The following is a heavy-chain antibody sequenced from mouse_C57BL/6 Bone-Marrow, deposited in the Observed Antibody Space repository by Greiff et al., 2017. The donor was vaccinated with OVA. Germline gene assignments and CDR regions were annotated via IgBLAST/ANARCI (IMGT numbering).Heavy chain of an antibody. CDR3: ASYGNHWYFDV. J-gene: IGHJ1*03. CDR2: IWSGGST. V-gene: IGHV2-2*01. D-gene: IGHD2-1*01. Sequence: QVQLKQSGPGLVQPSQSLSITCTVSGFSLTSYGVHWVRQSPGKGLEWMGVIWSGGSTDDNAAFISRLSISKDNSKSQVFFKMNSLQADDTAIDYCASYGNHWYFDVWGTGTTVTVSS. CDR1: GFSLTSYG.